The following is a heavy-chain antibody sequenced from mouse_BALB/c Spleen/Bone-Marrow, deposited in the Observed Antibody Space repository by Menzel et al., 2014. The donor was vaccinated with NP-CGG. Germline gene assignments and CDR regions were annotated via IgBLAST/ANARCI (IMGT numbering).Heavy chain of an antibody. CDR2: IRDKANGYIT. Sequence: EVKLEESGGGLVQPGGSLILSCATSGFTFTDYYMSWVCQPPGRALEWLGFIRDKANGYITEYSASVKGRFTISRDNSQSIVYLQMNTLRTEDSATYYCARDDGNYHCFDYWGQGTTLTVSS. J-gene: IGHJ2*01. CDR3: ARDDGNYHCFDY. D-gene: IGHD2-1*01. V-gene: IGHV7-3*02. CDR1: GFTFTDYY.